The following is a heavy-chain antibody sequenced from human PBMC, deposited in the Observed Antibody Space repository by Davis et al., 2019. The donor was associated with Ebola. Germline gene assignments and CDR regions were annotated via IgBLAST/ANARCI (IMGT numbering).Heavy chain of an antibody. CDR1: GGSVSSGSYY. J-gene: IGHJ4*02. Sequence: SETLSLTCTVSGGSVSSGSYYWSWIRQPPGKGLEWIGYIYYSGSTYYNPSLKSRVTISVDTSKNQFSLKLSSVTAADTAVYYCAKDHTVTTYSPDYWGQGTLVTVSS. D-gene: IGHD4-17*01. CDR2: IYYSGST. V-gene: IGHV4-61*01. CDR3: AKDHTVTTYSPDY.